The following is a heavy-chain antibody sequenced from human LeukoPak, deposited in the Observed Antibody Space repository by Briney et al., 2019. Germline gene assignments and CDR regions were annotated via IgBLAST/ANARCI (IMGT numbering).Heavy chain of an antibody. D-gene: IGHD2-8*01. J-gene: IGHJ4*02. CDR1: GFTFSSYG. V-gene: IGHV3-7*01. CDR3: ARLPRNGFFVD. Sequence: GGSLRLSCAASGFTFSSYGMHWVHQAPGKGLEWVASINEDGSEKHYVDTVKGRFTISRDNTNDYLYLQMNSLRAEDTAVYYCARLPRNGFFVDWGQGALLTVSS. CDR2: INEDGSEK.